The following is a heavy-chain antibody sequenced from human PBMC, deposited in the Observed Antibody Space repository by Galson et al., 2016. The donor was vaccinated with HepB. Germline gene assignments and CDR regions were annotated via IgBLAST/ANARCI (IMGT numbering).Heavy chain of an antibody. CDR3: ARGRPVCTNGVCYFSDFDH. CDR1: GYTFTSYD. Sequence: SVKVSCKASGYTFTSYDINWVRQATGQGLEWMGWMNPNSGNTGYAQKFQGRVTMTRNTSINTAYMELSSLRSEDTAVYYCARGRPVCTNGVCYFSDFDHWGQGILVTVSS. J-gene: IGHJ4*02. D-gene: IGHD2-8*01. V-gene: IGHV1-8*01. CDR2: MNPNSGNT.